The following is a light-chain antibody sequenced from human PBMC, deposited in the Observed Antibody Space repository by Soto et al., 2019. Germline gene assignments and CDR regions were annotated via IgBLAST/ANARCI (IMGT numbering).Light chain of an antibody. V-gene: IGKV3-11*01. CDR3: QQRSTCPT. CDR1: QSVSGY. CDR2: DAS. Sequence: DIVLTQSPVTLSLSPGERATLSCRASQSVSGYVAWYQQKPGQAPSLLIYDASSRANGIPARFTGSGCGTDFSLTIGIQEDDYAAFYCQQQRSTCPTFGQGTRVEI. J-gene: IGKJ1*01.